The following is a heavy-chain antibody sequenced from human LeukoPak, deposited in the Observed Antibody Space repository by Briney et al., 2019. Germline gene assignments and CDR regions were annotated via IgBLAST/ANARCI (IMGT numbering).Heavy chain of an antibody. CDR2: IWYDGSNK. Sequence: PGGSLRLSCAASGFTFSSYGMHWVRQAPGKGLEWVAVIWYDGSNKYYADSVKGRFTISRDNSKNTLYLQMNSLRAEDTAVYYCARGFSPGSGWTGVSYGMDVWGQGTTVTVSS. J-gene: IGHJ6*02. CDR3: ARGFSPGSGWTGVSYGMDV. CDR1: GFTFSSYG. D-gene: IGHD6-25*01. V-gene: IGHV3-33*01.